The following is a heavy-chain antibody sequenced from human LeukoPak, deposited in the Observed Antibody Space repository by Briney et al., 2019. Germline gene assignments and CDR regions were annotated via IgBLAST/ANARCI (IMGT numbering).Heavy chain of an antibody. Sequence: SVKVSCKASGGTFSSYAISWVRQAPGQGLEWMGRIIPIFGTANYAQKFQGRVTIITDESTSTAYMELSSLRSEDTAVYYCARVYYDSSGPFYYFDYWGQGTLVTVSS. J-gene: IGHJ4*02. CDR2: IIPIFGTA. CDR3: ARVYYDSSGPFYYFDY. CDR1: GGTFSSYA. D-gene: IGHD3-22*01. V-gene: IGHV1-69*05.